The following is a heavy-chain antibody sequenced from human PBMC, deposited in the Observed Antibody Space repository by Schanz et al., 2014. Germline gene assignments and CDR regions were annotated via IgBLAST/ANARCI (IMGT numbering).Heavy chain of an antibody. CDR1: GYTFTSYG. J-gene: IGHJ4*02. D-gene: IGHD3-3*01. V-gene: IGHV1-18*01. CDR2: ISVYTGNT. CDR3: ARSAGRDFWSGYYTRFDS. Sequence: QVQLVQSGAEVKKPGASVKVSCKASGYTFTSYGISWVRQAPGQGLEWVGWISVYTGNTKYGQKVQGRVTMTADTSTNTAYMELRSLRSDDTAVYYCARSAGRDFWSGYYTRFDSWGQGTLVTVSS.